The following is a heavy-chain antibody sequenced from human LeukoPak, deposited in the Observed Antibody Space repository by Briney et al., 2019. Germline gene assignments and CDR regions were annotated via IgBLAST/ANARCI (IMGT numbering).Heavy chain of an antibody. CDR1: GVSITSGTYC. D-gene: IGHD3-3*01. CDR3: ARTRDFWSGYFDY. CDR2: ILHSGST. V-gene: IGHV4-30-2*01. J-gene: IGHJ4*02. Sequence: SQTLSLTCAVSGVSITSGTYCWSWIRQPPGKGLEWIGYILHSGSTYYNPSLKSRVTISIDTSKSQFSLKLSSVTAADTAVYYCARTRDFWSGYFDYWGQGTLVTVSS.